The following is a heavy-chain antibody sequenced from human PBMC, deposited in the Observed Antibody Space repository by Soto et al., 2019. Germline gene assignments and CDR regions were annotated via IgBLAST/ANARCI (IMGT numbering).Heavy chain of an antibody. CDR2: IYSGGST. CDR3: ARGGELDAFDI. Sequence: GGSLRLSCAAFGFTVSSNYMGWVRQAPGKGLGWVSVIYSGGSTYYADSVKGRFTISRDNSKNTLYLQMNSLRAEDTAVYYCARGGELDAFDIWGQGTMVTVSS. V-gene: IGHV3-66*01. D-gene: IGHD3-10*01. CDR1: GFTVSSNY. J-gene: IGHJ3*02.